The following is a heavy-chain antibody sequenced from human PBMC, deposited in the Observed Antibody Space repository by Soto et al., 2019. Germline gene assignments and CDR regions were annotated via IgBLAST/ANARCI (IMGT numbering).Heavy chain of an antibody. D-gene: IGHD3-3*01. CDR2: IIPIFGTA. CDR3: ASPSYDFWSGFLYYYYYGMDV. CDR1: GGTFNSYA. V-gene: IGHV1-69*13. J-gene: IGHJ6*02. Sequence: SVKVSCKASGGTFNSYAISWVRQAPGQGLEWMGGIIPIFGTANYAQNFQGRVTITADESTSTAYMELSSLRSEDTAVYYCASPSYDFWSGFLYYYYYGMDVWGQGTTVTVSS.